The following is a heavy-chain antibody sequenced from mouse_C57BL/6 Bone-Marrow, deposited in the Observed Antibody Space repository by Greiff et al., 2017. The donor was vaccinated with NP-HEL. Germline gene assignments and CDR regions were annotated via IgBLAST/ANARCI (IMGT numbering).Heavy chain of an antibody. CDR2: IYPGDGDT. D-gene: IGHD2-5*01. CDR3: ARRDSNYFYWYFDV. Sequence: QVQLQQSGAELVKPGASVKISCKASGYAFSSYWMNWVKQRPGKGLEWIGQIYPGDGDTNYNGKFKGKATLTADKSSSTAYMQLSSLTSEDSAVYFCARRDSNYFYWYFDVWGTGTTVTVSS. J-gene: IGHJ1*03. CDR1: GYAFSSYW. V-gene: IGHV1-80*01.